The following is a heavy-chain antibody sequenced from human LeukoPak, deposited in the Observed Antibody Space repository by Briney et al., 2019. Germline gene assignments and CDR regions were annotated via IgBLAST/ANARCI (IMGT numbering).Heavy chain of an antibody. CDR3: ARVGSSSWYAFDI. J-gene: IGHJ3*02. V-gene: IGHV4-38-2*02. CDR2: IYHSGST. CDR1: GYSISSGYY. D-gene: IGHD6-13*01. Sequence: PSETLSLTCTVSGYSISSGYYWGWIRQPPGKGLEWIGSIYHSGSTNYNPSLKSRVTISVDKSKNQFSLKLSSVTAADTAVYYCARVGSSSWYAFDIWGQGTMVTVSS.